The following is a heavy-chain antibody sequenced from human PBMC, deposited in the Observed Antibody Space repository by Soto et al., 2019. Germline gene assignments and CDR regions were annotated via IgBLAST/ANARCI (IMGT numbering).Heavy chain of an antibody. V-gene: IGHV4-61*01. CDR2: IYYSGST. D-gene: IGHD4-17*01. CDR3: VRMVRTVTTNLIDY. CDR1: GGSVSSGSYY. Sequence: SETLSLTCTVSGGSVSSGSYYWSWIRQPPGKGLEWIGYIYYSGSTDYNPSLKSRVTMSVDTSKNQFSLKLSSVTAADTAVYYCVRMVRTVTTNLIDYWGQGTLVTVSS. J-gene: IGHJ4*02.